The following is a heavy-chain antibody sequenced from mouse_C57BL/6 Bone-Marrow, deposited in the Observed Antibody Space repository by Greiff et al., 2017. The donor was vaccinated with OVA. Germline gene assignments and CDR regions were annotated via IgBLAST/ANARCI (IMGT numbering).Heavy chain of an antibody. J-gene: IGHJ3*01. Sequence: EVKLVESGGDLVKPGGSLKLSCAASGFTFSSYGMSWVRQTPDKRLEWVATISSGGSYTYYPDSVKGRFTISRDNAKNTLYLQMSSLKSEDTAMYYCAREDYDYRFAYWGQGTLVTVSA. CDR3: AREDYDYRFAY. CDR1: GFTFSSYG. V-gene: IGHV5-6*01. D-gene: IGHD2-4*01. CDR2: ISSGGSYT.